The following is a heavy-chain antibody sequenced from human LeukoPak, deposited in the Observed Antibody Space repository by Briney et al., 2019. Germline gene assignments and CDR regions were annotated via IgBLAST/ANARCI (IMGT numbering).Heavy chain of an antibody. J-gene: IGHJ4*02. CDR2: IYYSGST. D-gene: IGHD5-18*01. CDR3: ARAAWGYSYGPFDY. V-gene: IGHV4-59*01. CDR1: GGSISSYY. Sequence: SETLSLTCTVSGGSISSYYWSWIRQPPGKGLEWIGYIYYSGSTNYNPSLKSRVTISVDTSKNRFSLKLSSVTAADTAVYYCARAAWGYSYGPFDYWGQGTLVTVSS.